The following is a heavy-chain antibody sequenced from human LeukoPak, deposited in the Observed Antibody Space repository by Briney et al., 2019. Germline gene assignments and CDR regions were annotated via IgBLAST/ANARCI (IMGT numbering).Heavy chain of an antibody. J-gene: IGHJ4*02. V-gene: IGHV4-30-4*01. CDR2: ISYSGNA. CDR1: GGSISSGDYY. CDR3: ARDRKYGSETLRRLDY. Sequence: SETLSLTYTVSGGSISSGDYYWSWIRQPPGKGLEWIGYISYSGNAYYNPSLKSRVTISVDTSKNQFSLKLSSVTVADSAVYYCARDRKYGSETLRRLDYWGQGTLVTVSS. D-gene: IGHD3-10*01.